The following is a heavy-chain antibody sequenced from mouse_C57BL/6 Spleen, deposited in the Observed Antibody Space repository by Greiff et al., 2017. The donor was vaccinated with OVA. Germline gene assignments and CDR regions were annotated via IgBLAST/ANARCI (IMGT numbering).Heavy chain of an antibody. D-gene: IGHD4-1*01. CDR3: TAWDGVYYFDY. J-gene: IGHJ2*01. CDR2: IRLKSDNYAT. V-gene: IGHV6-3*01. CDR1: GFTFSNYW. Sequence: EVQLQESGGGLVQPGGSMKLSCVASGFTFSNYWMNWVRQSPEKGLEWVAQIRLKSDNYATHYAESVKGRFTISRDDSKSSVYLQMNNLRAEDTGIYYCTAWDGVYYFDYWGQGTTLTVSS.